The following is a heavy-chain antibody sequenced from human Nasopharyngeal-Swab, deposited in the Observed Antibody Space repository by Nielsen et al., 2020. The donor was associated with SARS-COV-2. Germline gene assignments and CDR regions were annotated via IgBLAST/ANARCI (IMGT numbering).Heavy chain of an antibody. J-gene: IGHJ4*02. CDR2: IGNSGANT. D-gene: IGHD6-13*01. CDR3: AKGLRSSSWYEDY. Sequence: WIRQPPGKGLEWVSSIGNSGANTYYADSVKGRFTISRDNSKNTLYLQMNGLRAEDTAVYYCAKGLRSSSWYEDYWGQGTQVTVSS. V-gene: IGHV3-23*01.